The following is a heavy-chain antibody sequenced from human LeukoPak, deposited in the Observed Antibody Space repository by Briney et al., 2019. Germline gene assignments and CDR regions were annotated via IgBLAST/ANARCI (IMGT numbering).Heavy chain of an antibody. CDR1: GGSISSYY. Sequence: SETLSLTCTVSGGSISSYYWSWIRQPPGKGLEWIGYIYYSGSTNYNPSLKSRVTISVDTSKNQFSLKLSSVTAADTAVYYCARGNYGGNWNFDLWGRGTLVTVSS. J-gene: IGHJ2*01. CDR3: ARGNYGGNWNFDL. CDR2: IYYSGST. D-gene: IGHD4-23*01. V-gene: IGHV4-59*01.